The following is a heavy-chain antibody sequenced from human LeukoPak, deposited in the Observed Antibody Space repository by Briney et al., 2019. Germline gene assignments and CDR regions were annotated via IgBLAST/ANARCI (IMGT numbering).Heavy chain of an antibody. CDR3: ARVAAARRTATVRVMDV. Sequence: ASLKVSYKPSGYTLTGYDINRVRDSTGQGRESMGWMNPNSGNTGYAQKFQGRVTMTRNTSISTAYMELSRLRSEDTAVYYWARVAAARRTATVRVMDVWGKGPRSPSPQ. D-gene: IGHD6-13*01. CDR2: MNPNSGNT. CDR1: GYTLTGYD. V-gene: IGHV1-8*01. J-gene: IGHJ6*01.